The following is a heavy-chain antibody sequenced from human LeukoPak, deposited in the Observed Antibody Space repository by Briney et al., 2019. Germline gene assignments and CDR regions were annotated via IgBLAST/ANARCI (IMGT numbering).Heavy chain of an antibody. D-gene: IGHD4-17*01. CDR1: GYTFTGYY. V-gene: IGHV1-2*02. J-gene: IGHJ2*01. Sequence: ASVKVSCKASGYTFTGYYIHWVRQAPGQGLEWMGWINPNSGGTNYAQNFQGRVTMTRDTSISTAYMELSGLRSDATAIYYCARDPSGDHVFWYFELWGRGTLVTVSS. CDR3: ARDPSGDHVFWYFEL. CDR2: INPNSGGT.